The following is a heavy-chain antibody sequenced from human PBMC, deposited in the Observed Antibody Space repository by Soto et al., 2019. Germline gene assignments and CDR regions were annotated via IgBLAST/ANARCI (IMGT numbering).Heavy chain of an antibody. J-gene: IGHJ5*02. CDR3: ARDLVRQGWFDP. Sequence: WETLSLTCAVSGGSISSSNWWSWVRQPPGKGLEWIGEIYHSGSTNYNPSLKSRVTISVDKSKNQFSLKLSSVTAADTAVYYCARDLVRQGWFDPWGQGTLVTVSS. V-gene: IGHV4-4*02. D-gene: IGHD2-8*02. CDR1: GGSISSSNW. CDR2: IYHSGST.